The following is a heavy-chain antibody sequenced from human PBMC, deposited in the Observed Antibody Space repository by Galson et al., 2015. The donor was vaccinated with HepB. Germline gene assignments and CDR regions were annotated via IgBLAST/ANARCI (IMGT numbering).Heavy chain of an antibody. Sequence: SVKVSCKASGYTFTSYYMHWVRQAPGQGLEWMGIINPSGGSTSYAQKFQGRVTMTRDTSTSTVYMELSSLRSEDTAVYYCARDSEVAVAGTGFDYWGQGTLVTVSS. J-gene: IGHJ4*02. V-gene: IGHV1-46*01. D-gene: IGHD6-19*01. CDR1: GYTFTSYY. CDR2: INPSGGST. CDR3: ARDSEVAVAGTGFDY.